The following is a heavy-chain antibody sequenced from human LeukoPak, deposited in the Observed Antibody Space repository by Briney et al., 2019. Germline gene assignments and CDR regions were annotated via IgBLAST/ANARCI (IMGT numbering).Heavy chain of an antibody. J-gene: IGHJ4*02. CDR2: IWYDGSNK. V-gene: IGHV3-33*08. CDR1: GFTFSSYG. CDR3: ARDGSGWSLED. Sequence: GGSLRLSCAASGFTFSSYGMHWVRQAPGKGLEWVAVIWYDGSNKYYADSVKGRFTISRDNSKNTLYLQMNSLRAEDTAVYYCARDGSGWSLEDWGQGTLVTVSS. D-gene: IGHD6-19*01.